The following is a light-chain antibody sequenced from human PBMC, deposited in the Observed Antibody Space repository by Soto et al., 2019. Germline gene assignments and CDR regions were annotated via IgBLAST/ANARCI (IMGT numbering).Light chain of an antibody. CDR3: QQYDSSPFT. CDR1: QSVSSSY. CDR2: GAS. Sequence: EIVLTQSPGTLSLSPGERATLSCRASQSVSSSYLAWYRQKPGQAPWLLIYGASRRASGVPDMFSGSGSGTDFTLTISVLEPEDFAVYYCQQYDSSPFTFGQGTRLDI. J-gene: IGKJ5*01. V-gene: IGKV3-20*01.